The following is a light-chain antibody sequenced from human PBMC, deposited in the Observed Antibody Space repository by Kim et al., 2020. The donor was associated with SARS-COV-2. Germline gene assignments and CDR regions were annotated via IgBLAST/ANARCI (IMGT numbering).Light chain of an antibody. CDR2: RNN. V-gene: IGLV1-47*01. J-gene: IGLJ3*02. CDR3: AAWDDSLRWV. CDR1: SSNIGSNY. Sequence: PGQRVTISCSGSSSNIGSNYVYWYQQLPGTAPKLLIYRNNQRPSGVPDRFSGSKSGTSASLAISGLRSEDEADYYCAAWDDSLRWVFGGGTKLTVL.